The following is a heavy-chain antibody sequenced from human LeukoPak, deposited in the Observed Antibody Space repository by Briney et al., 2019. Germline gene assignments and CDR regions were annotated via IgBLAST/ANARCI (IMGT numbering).Heavy chain of an antibody. Sequence: GESLKISCKGSGYSFTSYWIGWVRRMPGKGLEWMGIIYPGDSDTRYNPSFQGQVTISADKSISTAYLQWSSLKASDTAMYYCARTYYYGSGTALSAFDIWGQGTMVTVSS. D-gene: IGHD3-10*01. CDR1: GYSFTSYW. J-gene: IGHJ3*02. CDR2: IYPGDSDT. V-gene: IGHV5-51*01. CDR3: ARTYYYGSGTALSAFDI.